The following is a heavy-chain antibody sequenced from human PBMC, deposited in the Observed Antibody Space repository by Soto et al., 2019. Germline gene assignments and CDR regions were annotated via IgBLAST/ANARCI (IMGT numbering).Heavy chain of an antibody. Sequence: GGSLRLSCAASGFTFSSYSMNWVRQAPGKGLEWVSSISSSSSYIYYADSVKGRFTISRDNAKNSLYLQMNSLRAEDTAVYYCARDPTMTLLWFDYWGQGTLVTVSS. CDR3: ARDPTMTLLWFDY. CDR1: GFTFSSYS. V-gene: IGHV3-21*01. CDR2: ISSSSSYI. J-gene: IGHJ4*02. D-gene: IGHD2-21*01.